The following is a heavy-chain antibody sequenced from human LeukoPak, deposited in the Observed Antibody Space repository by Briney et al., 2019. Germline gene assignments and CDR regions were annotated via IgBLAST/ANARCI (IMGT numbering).Heavy chain of an antibody. V-gene: IGHV3-30-3*01. Sequence: GGSLRLSCAASGFTFSSYAMHWVRQAPGKGLEWVAVISYDGSNKYYADSVKGRFTISRDNSKNTLYLQMNSLRAEDTAVYYCARDLYYGSGSHIYYYYGMDVWGQGTTVTVSS. CDR3: ARDLYYGSGSHIYYYYGMDV. J-gene: IGHJ6*02. CDR1: GFTFSSYA. D-gene: IGHD3-10*01. CDR2: ISYDGSNK.